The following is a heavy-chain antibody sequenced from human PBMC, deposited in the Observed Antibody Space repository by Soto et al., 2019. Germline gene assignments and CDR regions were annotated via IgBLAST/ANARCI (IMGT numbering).Heavy chain of an antibody. CDR1: GGSFSGYY. V-gene: IGHV4-34*01. D-gene: IGHD5-12*01. J-gene: IGHJ6*02. CDR2: INHSGST. Sequence: SETLSLTCAVYGGSFSGYYWSWIRQPPGKGLEWIGEINHSGSTNYNPSLKSRVTISVDTSKNQFSLKLSSVTAADTAVYYCARFDVEMATINPGYYYGMDVWGQGTTVTVS. CDR3: ARFDVEMATINPGYYYGMDV.